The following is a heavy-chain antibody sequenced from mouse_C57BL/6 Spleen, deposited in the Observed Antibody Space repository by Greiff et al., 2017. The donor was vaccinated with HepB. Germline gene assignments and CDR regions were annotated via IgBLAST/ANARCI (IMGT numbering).Heavy chain of an antibody. V-gene: IGHV1-82*01. CDR3: ARLDTTAFDY. D-gene: IGHD1-2*01. Sequence: QVQLKQSGPELVKPGASVKISCKASGYAFSSSWMNWVKQRPGKGLEWIGRIYPGDGDTNYNGKFKGKATLTADKSSSTAYMQLSSLTSEDSAVYFCARLDTTAFDYWGQGTTLTVSS. J-gene: IGHJ2*01. CDR1: GYAFSSSW. CDR2: IYPGDGDT.